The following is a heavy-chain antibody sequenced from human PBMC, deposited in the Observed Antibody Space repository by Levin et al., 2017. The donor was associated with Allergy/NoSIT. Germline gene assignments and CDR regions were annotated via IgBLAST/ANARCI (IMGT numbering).Heavy chain of an antibody. CDR3: ARHCEQDCSSTSFSLDKYYYYGMDV. CDR1: GYSFTSYW. Sequence: GESLKISCKGSGYSFTSYWIGWVRQMPGKGLEWMGIIYPGDSDTRYSPSFQGQVTISADKSISTAYLQWSSLKASDTAMYYCARHCEQDCSSTSFSLDKYYYYGMDVWGQGTTVTVSS. J-gene: IGHJ6*02. D-gene: IGHD2-2*01. CDR2: IYPGDSDT. V-gene: IGHV5-51*01.